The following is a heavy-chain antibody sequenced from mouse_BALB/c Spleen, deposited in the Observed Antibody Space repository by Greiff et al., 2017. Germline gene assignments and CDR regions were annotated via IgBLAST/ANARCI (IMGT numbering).Heavy chain of an antibody. V-gene: IGHV3-6*02. CDR1: GYSITSGYY. CDR3: ARDLPRAY. Sequence: EVKLMESGPGLVKPSQSLSLTCSVTGYSITSGYYWNWIRQFPGNKLEWMGYISYDGSNNYNPSLKNRISITRDTSKNQFFLKLNSVTTEDTATYYCARDLPRAYWGQGTLVTVSA. CDR2: ISYDGSN. J-gene: IGHJ3*01.